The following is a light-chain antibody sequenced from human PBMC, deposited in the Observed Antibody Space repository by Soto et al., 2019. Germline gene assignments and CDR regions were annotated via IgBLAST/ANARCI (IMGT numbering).Light chain of an antibody. Sequence: QSVLTQPPSASGTPGQRVTISCSGSSSNIGSNYVYWYQQLPGTAPKLLIYRSNQRPSGVPDRFSGSKSGTSASLAISGLRSEDEADYYWAAWDDSLRGRVFGGGTKLTVL. V-gene: IGLV1-47*01. J-gene: IGLJ2*01. CDR2: RSN. CDR3: AAWDDSLRGRV. CDR1: SSNIGSNY.